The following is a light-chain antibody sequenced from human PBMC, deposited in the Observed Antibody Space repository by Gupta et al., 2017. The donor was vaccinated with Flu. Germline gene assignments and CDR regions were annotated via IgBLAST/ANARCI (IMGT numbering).Light chain of an antibody. J-gene: IGLJ2*01. CDR3: SSYTISNTVV. Sequence: QSALTQPASVSGSLGQSITITCTGSGSDVGAYIYVSWYQQRPDKAPKLMIFEVSNRPSGVSNRFSGSKSGNTASLTISGLQAEDEADYYCSSYTISNTVVFGGGTKLTVL. V-gene: IGLV2-14*01. CDR1: GSDVGAYIY. CDR2: EVS.